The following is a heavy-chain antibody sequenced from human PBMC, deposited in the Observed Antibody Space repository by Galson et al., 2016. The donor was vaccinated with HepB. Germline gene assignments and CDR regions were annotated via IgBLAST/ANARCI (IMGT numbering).Heavy chain of an antibody. J-gene: IGHJ5*02. V-gene: IGHV3-11*05. CDR3: AKAADYYDSSGYYYPNWFDP. Sequence: SLRLSCAASGFTFSDYYMSWIRQAPGKGLEWVSYISSSSSYTNYAESVKGRFTISRDNAKNSLYLQMNSLRAEDAAVYYCAKAADYYDSSGYYYPNWFDPWGQGTLVTVSS. D-gene: IGHD3-22*01. CDR1: GFTFSDYY. CDR2: ISSSSSYT.